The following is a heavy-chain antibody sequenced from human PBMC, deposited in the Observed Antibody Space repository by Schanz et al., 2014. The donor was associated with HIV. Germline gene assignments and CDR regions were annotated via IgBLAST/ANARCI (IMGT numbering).Heavy chain of an antibody. CDR3: RGYRFYYGVDF. J-gene: IGHJ6*02. V-gene: IGHV3-72*01. CDR2: SRVKRDSYAT. CDR1: GFSVTSFG. Sequence: VQLVESGGGVVQPGRSLRLSCGASGFSVTSFGIHWVRQAPGKGLEWVARSRVKRDSYATEYAASVTGRFTISRDDSKNSVYLQMNSLNIEDTAVYYCRGYRFYYGVDFWGQGTTVTVS. D-gene: IGHD5-18*01.